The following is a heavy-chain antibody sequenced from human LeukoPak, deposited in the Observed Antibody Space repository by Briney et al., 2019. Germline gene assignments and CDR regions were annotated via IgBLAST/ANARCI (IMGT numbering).Heavy chain of an antibody. V-gene: IGHV4-59*08. CDR2: MFYSGTT. J-gene: IGHJ5*02. CDR3: ARHDNYPGFGRGFDP. D-gene: IGHD1-14*01. Sequence: SETLSLTCSVSGDSMSGYYWSWIRQPPGRGLEWIGYMFYSGTTSYNPSLKSRVTLSTDTSKNPFSLKLSSVTAADTGVYYCARHDNYPGFGRGFDPWGQGFLVTVTS. CDR1: GDSMSGYY.